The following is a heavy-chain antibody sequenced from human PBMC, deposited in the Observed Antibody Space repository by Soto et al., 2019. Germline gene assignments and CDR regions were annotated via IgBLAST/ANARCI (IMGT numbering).Heavy chain of an antibody. Sequence: QVQLQESGPGLVKPSETLSLTCTVSGGSISSYYWSWIRQPPGKGLEWIGYIYYSGSTNYNPSLKSRVTISVDTSKNQFSLKLSSVTAADTAVYYCARHEAPAYHYYYYMDVWGKGTTVTVSS. CDR2: IYYSGST. V-gene: IGHV4-59*08. CDR3: ARHEAPAYHYYYYMDV. J-gene: IGHJ6*03. CDR1: GGSISSYY.